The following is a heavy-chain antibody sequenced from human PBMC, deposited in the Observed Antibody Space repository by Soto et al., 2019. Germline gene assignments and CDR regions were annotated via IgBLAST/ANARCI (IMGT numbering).Heavy chain of an antibody. CDR1: GFTFSCYW. CDR2: LNPNGTFT. J-gene: IGHJ4*02. D-gene: IGHD7-27*01. CDR3: PRGGASTTYWGLFYN. V-gene: IGHV3-74*01. Sequence: GGSLRLSCAGSGFTFSCYWMHWVRQAPGKGPVLVSRLNPNGTFTTNADSVKGRFTISRDNAKNTVYLQMNSLRADDTAVYYCPRGGASTTYWGLFYNWGQGTLVTVSS.